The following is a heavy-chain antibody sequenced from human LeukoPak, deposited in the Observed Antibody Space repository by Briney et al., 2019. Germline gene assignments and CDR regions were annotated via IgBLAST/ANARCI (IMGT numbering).Heavy chain of an antibody. CDR3: ARGGGDGSGSYYNYYFDY. Sequence: GGSLRLSCAASGFTFRSYSMNWVRQAPGKGLEWVSSISSSISYIYYADSVKGRFTISTDNDKNSLYLQMNSLRAEDTAVYYCARGGGDGSGSYYNYYFDYWGQGTLVTVSS. D-gene: IGHD3-10*01. V-gene: IGHV3-21*01. CDR2: ISSSISYI. J-gene: IGHJ4*02. CDR1: GFTFRSYS.